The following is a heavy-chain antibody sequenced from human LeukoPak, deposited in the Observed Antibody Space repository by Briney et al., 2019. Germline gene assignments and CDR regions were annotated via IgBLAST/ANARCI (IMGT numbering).Heavy chain of an antibody. V-gene: IGHV3-21*01. CDR1: GFTFSSYS. Sequence: GGSLRLSCAASGFTFSSYSMNWVRQAPGKGLEWVSSISSSSSYIYYADSVKGRFTISRDNAKNSLYLQMNSLRAEDTAVYYCATRSSYSSGWYAGYFDLWGRGTLVTVSS. CDR3: ATRSSYSSGWYAGYFDL. J-gene: IGHJ2*01. D-gene: IGHD6-19*01. CDR2: ISSSSSYI.